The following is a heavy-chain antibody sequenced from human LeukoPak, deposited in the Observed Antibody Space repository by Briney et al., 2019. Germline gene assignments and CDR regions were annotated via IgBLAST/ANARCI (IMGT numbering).Heavy chain of an antibody. D-gene: IGHD2-8*01. Sequence: SVKVSCKASGGTFSSYAISWVRQAPGQGLEWMGGIIPIFGTANYAQKFQGRVTITADESTSTAYMELSSLRSEDTAVYYCARAHTMKWWPTYFDYWGQGTLVTVSS. CDR1: GGTFSSYA. J-gene: IGHJ4*02. CDR3: ARAHTMKWWPTYFDY. CDR2: IIPIFGTA. V-gene: IGHV1-69*13.